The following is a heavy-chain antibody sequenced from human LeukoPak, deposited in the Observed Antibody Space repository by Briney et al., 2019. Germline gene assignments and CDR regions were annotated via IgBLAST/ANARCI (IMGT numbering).Heavy chain of an antibody. D-gene: IGHD3-3*01. V-gene: IGHV4-34*01. J-gene: IGHJ5*01. CDR1: GGSFSNYD. CDR3: ARGRSRVTIFGVALNWLDS. CDR2: IHHSGRT. Sequence: SETLSLTCAVYGGSFSNYDWTWIRQPRGKALEWIGEIHHSGRTNYNPSLKSRITISADTSKKQFSLRLSSVTAADTAVYYCARGRSRVTIFGVALNWLDSWGQGNLVTVSS.